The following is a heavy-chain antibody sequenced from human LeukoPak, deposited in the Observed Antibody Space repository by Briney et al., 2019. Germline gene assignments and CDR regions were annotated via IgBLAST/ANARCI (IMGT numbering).Heavy chain of an antibody. J-gene: IGHJ5*02. CDR1: GFTFDDYA. CDR2: ISWNSGSI. V-gene: IGHV3-9*03. CDR3: AKDGRRVRSSGWYGWFDP. D-gene: IGHD6-19*01. Sequence: SGGSLRLSCAASGFTFDDYAMHWVRQAPGKGLEWVSGISWNSGSIGYADSVKGRFTISRDNAKNSLYLQMNSLRAEDMALYYCAKDGRRVRSSGWYGWFDPWGQGTLVTVSS.